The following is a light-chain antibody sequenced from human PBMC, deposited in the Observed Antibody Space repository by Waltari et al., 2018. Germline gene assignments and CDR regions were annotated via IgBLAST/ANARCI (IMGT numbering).Light chain of an antibody. Sequence: QSALTQPASVSESPGQSITISCTGTSSDVGSYNLVSLYQQHPGKAPKLIFYEDTKRPSGVSNRFSGSKSGNTASLTISGLQAEDEADYYCCSYAASTISWVFGGGTKLTVL. V-gene: IGLV2-23*01. CDR2: EDT. J-gene: IGLJ3*02. CDR1: SSDVGSYNL. CDR3: CSYAASTISWV.